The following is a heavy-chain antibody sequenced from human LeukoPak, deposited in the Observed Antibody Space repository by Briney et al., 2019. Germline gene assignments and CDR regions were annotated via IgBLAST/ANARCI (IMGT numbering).Heavy chain of an antibody. J-gene: IGHJ4*02. CDR1: GFTVSSNY. D-gene: IGHD5-12*01. Sequence: PGGSLRLSCAASGFTVSSNYMSWVRQAPGKGLERVSVIYSGGSTYYADSVKGRFTISRDNSKNTLYLQMNSLRAEDTAVYYCARRYSGYDLFDYWGQGTLVTVSS. CDR2: IYSGGST. V-gene: IGHV3-53*01. CDR3: ARRYSGYDLFDY.